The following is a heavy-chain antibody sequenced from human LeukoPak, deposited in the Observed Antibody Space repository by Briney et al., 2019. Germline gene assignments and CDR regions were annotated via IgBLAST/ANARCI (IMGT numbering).Heavy chain of an antibody. D-gene: IGHD4-11*01. CDR1: GGTFSSFA. CDR3: ARGPSKDAFDI. CDR2: IIPILGIV. Sequence: ASVKLSCKTSGGTFSSFAMNWVRQAPGQGLEWMGRIIPILGIVNYAQKFEGRVTISADKSTTTAYMELSSLRSEDTAVYYCARGPSKDAFDIWGQGTMVIVSS. V-gene: IGHV1-69*04. J-gene: IGHJ3*02.